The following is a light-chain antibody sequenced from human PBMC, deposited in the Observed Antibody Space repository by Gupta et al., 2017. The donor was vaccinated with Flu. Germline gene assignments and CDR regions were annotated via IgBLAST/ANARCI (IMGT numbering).Light chain of an antibody. Sequence: SGSNIGTNFVSWYQQLPRTAPVLLIYENNERLSGVPDRFFGSKSGTSATLSISGLQAGDEADYYCGTWDSSLSYVVLGAGTRLTV. V-gene: IGLV1-51*02. CDR2: ENN. J-gene: IGLJ2*01. CDR1: GSNIGTNF. CDR3: GTWDSSLSYVV.